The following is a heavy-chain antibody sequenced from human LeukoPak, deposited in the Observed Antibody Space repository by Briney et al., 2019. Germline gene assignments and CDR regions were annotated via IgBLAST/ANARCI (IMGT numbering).Heavy chain of an antibody. J-gene: IGHJ4*02. CDR3: ASGDNDPLFDY. V-gene: IGHV4-34*09. CDR1: GGSFSGYY. Sequence: SETLSLTCAVYGGSFSGYYWSWIRQPPGKGLEWIGSIYYSGSTNYNPSLQGRVTISLDTSRNQFSLKLSSVTAADTAVYYCASGDNDPLFDYWGQGTLVTVSS. D-gene: IGHD1-1*01. CDR2: IYYSGST.